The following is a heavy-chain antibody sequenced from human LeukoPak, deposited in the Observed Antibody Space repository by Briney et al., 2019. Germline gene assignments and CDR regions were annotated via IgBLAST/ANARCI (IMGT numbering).Heavy chain of an antibody. CDR3: ARSEASKGYSSGWSNWFDP. V-gene: IGHV3-23*01. Sequence: GGSLRLSCAASGFTFSNYALSWVRQAPGKGLEWVSAIRESGGSTHYADSVKGRFTISRDNSKNTLYLQMNSLRADDTAVYYCARSEASKGYSSGWSNWFDPWGQGTLVTVSS. J-gene: IGHJ5*02. CDR2: IRESGGST. D-gene: IGHD6-19*01. CDR1: GFTFSNYA.